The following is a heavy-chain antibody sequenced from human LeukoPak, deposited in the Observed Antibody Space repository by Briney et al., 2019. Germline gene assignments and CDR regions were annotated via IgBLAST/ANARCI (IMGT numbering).Heavy chain of an antibody. J-gene: IGHJ4*02. Sequence: PSETLSLTCTVSGGSISSSSYYWGWIRQPPGKGLEWIGSIYYSGSTYYNPSLKSRVTISVDTSKNQFSLKLSSVTAADTAVYYCATLWELLPVGGQGTLVTVSS. CDR3: ATLWELLPV. D-gene: IGHD1-26*01. CDR2: IYYSGST. V-gene: IGHV4-39*01. CDR1: GGSISSSSYY.